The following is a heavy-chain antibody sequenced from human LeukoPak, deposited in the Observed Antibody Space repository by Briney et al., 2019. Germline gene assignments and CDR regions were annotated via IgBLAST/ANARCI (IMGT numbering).Heavy chain of an antibody. CDR1: GGSFSGYY. Sequence: SETLSLTCAVYGGSFSGYYWSWIRQPPGKGLEWIGEINHSGSTNYNPSLKSRVTISVDTSKNQFSLELSSVTAADTAVYYCARDLYYDSSGNVHYYYMDVWGKGATVTISS. J-gene: IGHJ6*03. CDR3: ARDLYYDSSGNVHYYYMDV. D-gene: IGHD3-22*01. V-gene: IGHV4-34*01. CDR2: INHSGST.